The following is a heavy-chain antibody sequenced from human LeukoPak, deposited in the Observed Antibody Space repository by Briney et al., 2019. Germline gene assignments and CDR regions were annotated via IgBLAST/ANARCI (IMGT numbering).Heavy chain of an antibody. D-gene: IGHD2-15*01. CDR2: IYYSGST. CDR3: AGVPGIYCSGGSCYYYGMDV. CDR1: GGSISSGGYY. V-gene: IGHV4-31*03. J-gene: IGHJ6*02. Sequence: SQTLSLTCTVSGGSISSGGYYWSWIRQHPGKGLEWIGYIYYSGSTYYNPSLKSRVTISVDTSKNQFSLKLSSVTAADTAVYYCAGVPGIYCSGGSCYYYGMDVWGQRTTVTVSS.